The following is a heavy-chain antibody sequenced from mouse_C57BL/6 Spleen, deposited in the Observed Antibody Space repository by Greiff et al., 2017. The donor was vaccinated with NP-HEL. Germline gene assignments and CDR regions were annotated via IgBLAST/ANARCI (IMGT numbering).Heavy chain of an antibody. CDR3: ARVGPRTAFAY. D-gene: IGHD5-1*01. V-gene: IGHV1-50*01. Sequence: QVQLQQPGAELVKPGASVKLSCKASGYTFTSYWMQWVKQRPGQGLAWIGEIDPSDSYTNYNQKFKGKATLTVDTSSSTAYMQLSSLTSEDSAVYYCARVGPRTAFAYWGQGTLVTVSA. CDR2: IDPSDSYT. CDR1: GYTFTSYW. J-gene: IGHJ3*01.